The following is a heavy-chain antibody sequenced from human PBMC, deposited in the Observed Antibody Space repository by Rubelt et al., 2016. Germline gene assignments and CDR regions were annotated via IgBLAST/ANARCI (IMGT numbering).Heavy chain of an antibody. CDR1: GGSFSGYY. J-gene: IGHJ6*02. CDR3: ARTYAPGYYYYYGMDV. CDR2: INHSGST. Sequence: QVQLQQWGAGLLKPSETLSLTCAVYGGSFSGYYWSWIRQPPGKGLEWIGEINHSGSTNYNPSLKSRVTISVDTSKNQFSLKLSSVTAADTAVYYCARTYAPGYYYYYGMDVWGQGTTVTVSS. V-gene: IGHV4-34*01.